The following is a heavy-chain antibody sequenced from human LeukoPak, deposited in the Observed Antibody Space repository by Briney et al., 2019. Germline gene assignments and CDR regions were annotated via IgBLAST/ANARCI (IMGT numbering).Heavy chain of an antibody. D-gene: IGHD1-26*01. CDR3: AKEWGYDWELLSFAFDI. CDR2: IWYDGSNK. CDR1: GFTFSSYG. V-gene: IGHV3-33*06. J-gene: IGHJ3*02. Sequence: PGRSLRLSCAASGFTFSSYGMHWVRQAPGKGLEWVAVIWYDGSNKYYADSVKGRFTISRDNSKNTLYLQMNSLRAEDTAVYYCAKEWGYDWELLSFAFDIWGQGTMVTVSS.